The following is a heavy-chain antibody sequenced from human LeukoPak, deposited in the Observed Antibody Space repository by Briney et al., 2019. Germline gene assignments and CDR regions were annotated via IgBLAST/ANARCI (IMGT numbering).Heavy chain of an antibody. V-gene: IGHV3-21*01. CDR3: ARDRGAVGYYGSSNAFDI. CDR1: GFTLSSYW. CDR2: ISSSSSYI. D-gene: IGHD3-22*01. J-gene: IGHJ3*02. Sequence: PGGSLRLSCEASGFTLSSYWMDWVRQAPGKGLEWVSSISSSSSYIYYADSVKGRFTISRDNAKNSLYLQMNSLRAEDTAVYYCARDRGAVGYYGSSNAFDIWGQGTMVTVSS.